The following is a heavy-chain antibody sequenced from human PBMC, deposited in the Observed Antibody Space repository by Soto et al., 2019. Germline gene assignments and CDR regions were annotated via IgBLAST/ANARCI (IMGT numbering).Heavy chain of an antibody. V-gene: IGHV1-2*02. J-gene: IGHJ4*02. CDR1: GYSFTKYH. CDR2: INPGSGVT. CDR3: ARVAGHKNARFDT. Sequence: ASVKVSCKASGYSFTKYHMHWVRQAPGQGLEWMGWINPGSGVTNQAQKFQGRVTMTRDTSITTTYMELNSLTSDDAAVYYCARVAGHKNARFDTWGQGALVTVSS. D-gene: IGHD1-1*01.